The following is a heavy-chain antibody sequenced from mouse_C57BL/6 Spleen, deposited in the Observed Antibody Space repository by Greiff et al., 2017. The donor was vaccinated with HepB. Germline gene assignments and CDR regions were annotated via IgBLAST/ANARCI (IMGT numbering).Heavy chain of an antibody. CDR2: ISDGGSYT. Sequence: EVQLVESGGGLVKPGGSLKLSCAASGFTFSSYAMSWVRQTPEKRLEWVATISDGGSYTYYPDNVKGRFTISRDNAKSNLYLQMSHLKSEDTAMYYCARDFGDYGGFAYWGQGTLVTVSA. D-gene: IGHD2-4*01. J-gene: IGHJ3*01. CDR1: GFTFSSYA. CDR3: ARDFGDYGGFAY. V-gene: IGHV5-4*01.